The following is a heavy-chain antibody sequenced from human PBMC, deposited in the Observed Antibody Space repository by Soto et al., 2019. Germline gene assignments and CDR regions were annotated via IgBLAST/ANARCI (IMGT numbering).Heavy chain of an antibody. V-gene: IGHV3-30*18. CDR3: AKELLRSTLPYYFDY. Sequence: GGSLRLSCAASGFTFSSYGMHWVRQAPGKGLEWVAVISYDGSNKYYADSVKGRFTISRDKSKNTLYLQMNSLRAEDTGVYYCAKELLRSTLPYYFDYWGQGTLVTVSS. CDR1: GFTFSSYG. D-gene: IGHD2-15*01. J-gene: IGHJ4*02. CDR2: ISYDGSNK.